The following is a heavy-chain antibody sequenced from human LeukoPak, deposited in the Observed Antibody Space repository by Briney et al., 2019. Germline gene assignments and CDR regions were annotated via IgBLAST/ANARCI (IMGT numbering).Heavy chain of an antibody. CDR3: ASGIAARPISFDY. CDR2: FDPEDGET. J-gene: IGHJ4*02. D-gene: IGHD6-6*01. Sequence: ASVKVSCKVSGYTLTELSMHWVRQAPGKGLEWMGGFDPEDGETIYAQKFQGRVTMTEDTSTDTAYTEPSSLRSEDTAVYYCASGIAARPISFDYWGQGTLVTVSS. V-gene: IGHV1-24*01. CDR1: GYTLTELS.